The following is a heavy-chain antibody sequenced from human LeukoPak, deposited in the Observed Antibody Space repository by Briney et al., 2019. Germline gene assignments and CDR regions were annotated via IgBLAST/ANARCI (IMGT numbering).Heavy chain of an antibody. V-gene: IGHV3-7*01. CDR3: ARDPGSPYYNYYYMDV. CDR1: GFTFSTYW. Sequence: GGSLRLSCAASGFTFSTYWMYWVRQAPGKGLEWVANIRQDGSDKYYVDSVKGRFTISRDNAKNSLYLQMNSLRVEDTAVYYCARDPGSPYYNYYYMDVWGEGTTVTVSS. D-gene: IGHD3-10*01. CDR2: IRQDGSDK. J-gene: IGHJ6*03.